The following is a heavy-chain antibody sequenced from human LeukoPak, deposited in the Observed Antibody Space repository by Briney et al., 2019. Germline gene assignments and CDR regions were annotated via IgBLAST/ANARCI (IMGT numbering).Heavy chain of an antibody. CDR2: ISGSGGSI. Sequence: GGSLRLSCAGSGFTFDSSAMSWVRQAPGKGLEWVSTISGSGGSIYFADSVKGRFTMSRDNSKNTLYLQMNSLRAEDTAVYYCAKRAPYFDHWGQGTLVTVSS. CDR3: AKRAPYFDH. J-gene: IGHJ4*02. V-gene: IGHV3-23*01. CDR1: GFTFDSSA.